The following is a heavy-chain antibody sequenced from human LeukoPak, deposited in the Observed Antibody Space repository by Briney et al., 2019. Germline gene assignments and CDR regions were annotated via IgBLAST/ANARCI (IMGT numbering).Heavy chain of an antibody. CDR2: IRYDGSNK. V-gene: IGHV3-30*02. Sequence: PGGSLRLSCAASGFTFSSYGMRWVRQAPGKGLEWVAFIRYDGSNKYYADSVKGRFTISRDNSKNTLYLQMNRLRAKDTAVYYCAKDLYSSSYYDYWGQGTLVTVSS. J-gene: IGHJ4*02. CDR3: AKDLYSSSYYDY. CDR1: GFTFSSYG. D-gene: IGHD6-13*01.